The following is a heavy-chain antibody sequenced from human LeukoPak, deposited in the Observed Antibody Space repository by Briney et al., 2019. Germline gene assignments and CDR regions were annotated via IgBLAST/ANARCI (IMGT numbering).Heavy chain of an antibody. V-gene: IGHV1-69*05. CDR1: GGTFSSYA. Sequence: SVKVSCKASGGTFSSYAISWVRQAPGQGLEWMGGIIPIFGTANYAQKFQGRVTITTDESTSTAYMELSSLRSEDTAVYYCARTYSSSLVQGPVVDYWGQGTLVTVSS. CDR2: IIPIFGTA. D-gene: IGHD6-13*01. CDR3: ARTYSSSLVQGPVVDY. J-gene: IGHJ4*02.